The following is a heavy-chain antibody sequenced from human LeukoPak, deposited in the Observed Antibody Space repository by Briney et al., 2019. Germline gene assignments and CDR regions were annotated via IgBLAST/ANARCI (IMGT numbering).Heavy chain of an antibody. J-gene: IGHJ4*02. CDR2: ISGSGDNT. D-gene: IGHD3-22*01. Sequence: HTGGSLRLSCAASGFTFSSHGMSWVRQAPGKGLEWVSTISGSGDNTYYADSVKGRFTISRDNSKNTLYLQMNSLRAEDTAVYYCAKDPYDTSGYNYGPTGGVDYWGQGTLVTVSS. V-gene: IGHV3-23*01. CDR1: GFTFSSHG. CDR3: AKDPYDTSGYNYGPTGGVDY.